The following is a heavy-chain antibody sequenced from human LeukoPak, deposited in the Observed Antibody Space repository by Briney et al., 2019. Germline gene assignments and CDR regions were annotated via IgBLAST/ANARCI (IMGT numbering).Heavy chain of an antibody. CDR2: VYSDDIR. D-gene: IGHD3-16*01. V-gene: IGHV3-53*01. CDR1: GVAVSSSY. J-gene: IGHJ4*02. CDR3: TRDSTTFRFGY. Sequence: TGGSLRLSCAASGVAVSSSYMSWVRQAPGKGLEWVSIVYSDDIRYYVDSVKGRFSISRDTSRNTLYLQMNSLRAEDTAVYYCTRDSTTFRFGYWGQGTLVTVSS.